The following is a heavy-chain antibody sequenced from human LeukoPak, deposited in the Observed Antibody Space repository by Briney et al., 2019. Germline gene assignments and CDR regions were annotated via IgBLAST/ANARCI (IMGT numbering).Heavy chain of an antibody. CDR3: TRDMQGSRLYLVGSKND. J-gene: IGHJ4*02. Sequence: QPGGSLRLSCAASGFTFTTYWMSWVRKAPGKGLERVANMKPDGSEIFYVDSVKGRFTISRDNAMNTLYLQMNSLRAEDSALYYCTRDMQGSRLYLVGSKNDWGQGTLVTVSS. CDR2: MKPDGSEI. CDR1: GFTFTTYW. D-gene: IGHD1-26*01. V-gene: IGHV3-7*01.